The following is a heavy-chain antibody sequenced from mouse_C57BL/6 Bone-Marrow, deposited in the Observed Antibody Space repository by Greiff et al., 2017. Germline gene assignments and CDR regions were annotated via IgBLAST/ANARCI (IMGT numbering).Heavy chain of an antibody. CDR1: GYTFTDYN. V-gene: IGHV1-22*01. J-gene: IGHJ3*01. CDR3: ARLFLHAY. D-gene: IGHD1-1*01. Sequence: EVQRVESGPELVKPGASVKMSCKASGYTFTDYNMHWVKQSHGKSLEWIGYINPNNGGTSYNQKFKGKATLTVNKSSSTAYMELRSLPSEDYAVYYCARLFLHAYWGQGTLVTVSA. CDR2: INPNNGGT.